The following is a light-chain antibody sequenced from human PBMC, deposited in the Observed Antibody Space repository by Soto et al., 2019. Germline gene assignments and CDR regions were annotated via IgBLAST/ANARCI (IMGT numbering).Light chain of an antibody. J-gene: IGKJ3*01. CDR2: DAS. CDR3: QQRSNWPPEVT. V-gene: IGKV3-11*01. Sequence: EIVLPQSPDTLSLSPGERATLSCRASQRVRSSLAWYQQKPGQAPSLLTYDASNRATGIPARFSGSGSGTDFTLTISSLEPEDFAVYYCQQRSNWPPEVTFGPGTKVDIK. CDR1: QRVRSS.